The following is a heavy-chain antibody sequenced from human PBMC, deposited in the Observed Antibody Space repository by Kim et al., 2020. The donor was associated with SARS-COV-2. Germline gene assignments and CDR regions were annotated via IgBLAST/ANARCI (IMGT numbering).Heavy chain of an antibody. CDR2: IYYSGST. CDR3: ARQTPSGYDGPLAYFDY. V-gene: IGHV4-30-4*01. Sequence: SETLSLTCTVSGGSISSGDYYWSWIRQPPGKGLEWIGYIYYSGSTYYNPSLKSRVTISVDTSKNQFSLKLSSVTAADTAVYYCARQTPSGYDGPLAYFDYWGQGTLVTVSS. D-gene: IGHD3-22*01. CDR1: GGSISSGDYY. J-gene: IGHJ4*02.